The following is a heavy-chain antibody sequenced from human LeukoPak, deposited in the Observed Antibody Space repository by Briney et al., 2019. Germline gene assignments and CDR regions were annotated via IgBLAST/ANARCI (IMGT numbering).Heavy chain of an antibody. CDR2: IYYTGNT. Sequence: SETLSLTCTVSGGSISSGPYYWGWIRQPPGMGLEWIGSIYYTGNTYYNASLKSQVSISIDTSKNQFSLKLTSVTAADTAVYYCARQTGSGLFILPGGQGTLVTVSS. D-gene: IGHD3/OR15-3a*01. CDR3: ARQTGSGLFILP. V-gene: IGHV4-39*01. J-gene: IGHJ4*02. CDR1: GGSISSGPYY.